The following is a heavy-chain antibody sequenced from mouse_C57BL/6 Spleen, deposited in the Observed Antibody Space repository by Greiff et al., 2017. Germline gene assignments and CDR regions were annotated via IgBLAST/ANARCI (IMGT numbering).Heavy chain of an antibody. J-gene: IGHJ2*01. V-gene: IGHV14-1*01. CDR1: GFNIKDYY. Sequence: VQLQQSGAELVRPGASVKLSCTASGFNIKDYYMHWVKQRPEQGLEWIGRIDPGDGDTEYTPKFQGKATMSADTSSNTAYLQLSSLTSEDTAVYYCTPDGIYFAFDYWGQGTTLTVSS. CDR2: IDPGDGDT. D-gene: IGHD2-1*01. CDR3: TPDGIYFAFDY.